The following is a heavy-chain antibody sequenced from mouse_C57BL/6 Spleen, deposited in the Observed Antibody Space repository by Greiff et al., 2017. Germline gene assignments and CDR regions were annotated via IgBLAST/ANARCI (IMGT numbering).Heavy chain of an antibody. CDR1: GYTFTDYN. CDR2: INPNNGGT. CDR3: ARHGYYVGYYAMDY. J-gene: IGHJ4*01. V-gene: IGHV1-18*01. Sequence: EVQLQESGPELVKPGASVKIPCKASGYTFTDYNMDWVKQSHGKSLEWIGDINPNNGGTIYNQKFKGKATLTVDKSSSTAYMELRSLTSEDTAVYYCARHGYYVGYYAMDYWGQGTSVTVSS. D-gene: IGHD2-3*01.